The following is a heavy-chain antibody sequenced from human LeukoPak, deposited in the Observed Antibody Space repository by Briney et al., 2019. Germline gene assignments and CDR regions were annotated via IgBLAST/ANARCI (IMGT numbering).Heavy chain of an antibody. CDR3: ARQGGSKGANWFDP. V-gene: IGHV5-51*01. J-gene: IGHJ5*02. CDR2: IYPGDSDT. D-gene: IGHD1-26*01. Sequence: GASLKISCTSSGYSFTSYLICCGRQMPGKGLELMGIIYPGDSDTRYSPSFQGQVTISADKSISTAYLQWSSLKASDTAMYYCARQGGSKGANWFDPWGQETLVTVSS. CDR1: GYSFTSYL.